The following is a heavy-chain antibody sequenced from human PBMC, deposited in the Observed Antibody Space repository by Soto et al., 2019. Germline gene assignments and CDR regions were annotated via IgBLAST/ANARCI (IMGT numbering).Heavy chain of an antibody. Sequence: EVQRVESGGALVQPGWSLRLSCAASGFTFSSYWVSWGRQAPGMRLERVANIKQDGSEKYYVDSVKGRFTISRDNAKNSLYLQMNSLIAEDTAVYYCARDLPHSPTYFYDSSGYQWGQGTLVIVSS. D-gene: IGHD3-22*01. CDR1: GFTFSSYW. J-gene: IGHJ4*02. CDR3: ARDLPHSPTYFYDSSGYQ. V-gene: IGHV3-7*01. CDR2: IKQDGSEK.